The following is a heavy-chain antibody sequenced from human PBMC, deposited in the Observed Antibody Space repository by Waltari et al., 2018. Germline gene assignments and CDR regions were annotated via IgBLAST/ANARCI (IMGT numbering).Heavy chain of an antibody. V-gene: IGHV4-38-2*02. D-gene: IGHD1-26*01. J-gene: IGHJ4*02. Sequence: QVQLQESGPGLVKPSETLSLTCAVSGYSISSGYYWGWIRQPPGTGREWIGSIYHSGSTYYHPSLESRVTISVDTSKNQFSLKLSSVTAADTAVYYCARDLIVGATPYFDYWGQGTLVTVSS. CDR2: IYHSGST. CDR1: GYSISSGYY. CDR3: ARDLIVGATPYFDY.